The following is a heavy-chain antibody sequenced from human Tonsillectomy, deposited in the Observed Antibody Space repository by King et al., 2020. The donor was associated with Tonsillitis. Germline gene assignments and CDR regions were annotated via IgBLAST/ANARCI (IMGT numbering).Heavy chain of an antibody. CDR2: ISYDGSNK. Sequence: VQLVESGGGVVQPGRSLRLSCAASGFTFSSYAMHWVRQAPGKGLEWVAVISYDGSNKYYADSVKGRFTISRDNSKNTLYLQMNSLRAEDTAVYYCARPFVDTAMAYPGSFDIWGQGTMVTVSS. CDR1: GFTFSSYA. J-gene: IGHJ3*02. V-gene: IGHV3-30-3*01. CDR3: ARPFVDTAMAYPGSFDI. D-gene: IGHD5-18*01.